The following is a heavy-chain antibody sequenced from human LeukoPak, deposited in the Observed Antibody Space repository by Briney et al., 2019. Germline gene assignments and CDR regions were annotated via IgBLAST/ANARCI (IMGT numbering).Heavy chain of an antibody. D-gene: IGHD4-17*01. J-gene: IGHJ4*02. V-gene: IGHV4-31*03. CDR2: IYYSGST. CDR3: ARVRTTVTTFRFDY. Sequence: PSETLSLTCTVSGGSISSGGYYWSWLRQHPGKGLEWIGYIYYSGSTYYNPSLKSRFTISVDTSKNQFSLKLSSVTAADTAVYYCARVRTTVTTFRFDYWGQGTLVTVSS. CDR1: GGSISSGGYY.